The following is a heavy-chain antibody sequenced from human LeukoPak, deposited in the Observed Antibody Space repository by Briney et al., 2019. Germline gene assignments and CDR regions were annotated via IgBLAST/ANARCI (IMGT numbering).Heavy chain of an antibody. V-gene: IGHV1-46*01. J-gene: IGHJ3*02. Sequence: GASAKVSCRSSGYTFTSYYMHWVRQAPGQGLEWMGIINPSGGSTSYAQKFQGRVTMTRDTSTSTVYMELSSLRSEDTAVYYRARDPPSQHAFDIWGQGTMVTVSS. CDR3: ARDPPSQHAFDI. CDR1: GYTFTSYY. CDR2: INPSGGST.